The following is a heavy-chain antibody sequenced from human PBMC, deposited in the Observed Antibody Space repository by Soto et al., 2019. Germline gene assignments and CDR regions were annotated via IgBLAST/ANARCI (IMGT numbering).Heavy chain of an antibody. V-gene: IGHV1-69*01. J-gene: IGHJ4*02. D-gene: IGHD2-15*01. CDR3: ARDRAPRGWSYLDL. CDR2: IIPIFGTP. Sequence: QVQLVQSGAEVKKPGSSVKISCKAFGGSFSDYAISWVRQAPGQGLEWMGGIIPIFGTPNYAQKLQDRVTFTAHESTNTAYMELSRLTSEDTAVYYCARDRAPRGWSYLDLWGQGTQVTVSS. CDR1: GGSFSDYA.